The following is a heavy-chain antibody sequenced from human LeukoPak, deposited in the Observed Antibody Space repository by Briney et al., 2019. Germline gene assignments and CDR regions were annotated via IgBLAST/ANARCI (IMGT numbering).Heavy chain of an antibody. D-gene: IGHD5-18*01. CDR1: GFSFSTYS. CDR2: IGSSGSYI. Sequence: GGSLRLSCAASGFSFSTYSMNWVRQAPGKGLEWVSSIGSSGSYIYYADSLTGRFTISRDNAKNSLYLQMNSLRAEDTAMYYCARRATTERGHSYGLDFWGQGTLVTVSS. J-gene: IGHJ4*02. V-gene: IGHV3-21*01. CDR3: ARRATTERGHSYGLDF.